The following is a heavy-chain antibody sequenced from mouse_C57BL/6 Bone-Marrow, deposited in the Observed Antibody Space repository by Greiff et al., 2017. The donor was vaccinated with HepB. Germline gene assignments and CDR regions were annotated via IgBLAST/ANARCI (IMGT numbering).Heavy chain of an antibody. CDR1: GFTFSDYG. D-gene: IGHD1-1*01. CDR2: ISSGSSTI. CDR3: AKQRGDYYGSSYDYAMDY. V-gene: IGHV5-17*01. J-gene: IGHJ4*01. Sequence: EVQRVESGGGLVKPGGSLKLSCAASGFTFSDYGMHWVRQAPEKGLEWVAYISSGSSTIYYADTVKGRFTISIDTAKNTLFLQMTRLRSEDTAMYYCAKQRGDYYGSSYDYAMDYWGQGTSVTVSS.